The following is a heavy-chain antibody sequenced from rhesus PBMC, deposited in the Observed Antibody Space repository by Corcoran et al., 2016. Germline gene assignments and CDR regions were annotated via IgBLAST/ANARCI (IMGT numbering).Heavy chain of an antibody. J-gene: IGHJ6*01. CDR2: ITYSGST. CDR3: ARDITGTHYGLDS. CDR1: GGSISSGYYY. Sequence: QVQLQESGPGLVKPSETLSLTSAVSGGSISSGYYYWSWIRQPPGKGLEWIGYITYSGSTSYNPSLKSRVTISRDTSKNQFSLKLSSVTAADTAVYYCARDITGTHYGLDSWGQGVVVTVSS. V-gene: IGHV4-122*02. D-gene: IGHD1-26*01.